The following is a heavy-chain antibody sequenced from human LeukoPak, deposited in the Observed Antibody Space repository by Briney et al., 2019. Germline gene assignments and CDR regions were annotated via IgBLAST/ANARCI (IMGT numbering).Heavy chain of an antibody. J-gene: IGHJ4*02. D-gene: IGHD3-10*01. V-gene: IGHV3-21*04. CDR2: ITKSSTYV. CDR1: RFTYRTHS. Sequence: GGSLRLACEASRFTYRTHSMNWVRQAPGKGLEWVSSITKSSTYVYYADSVKGRFTISRDNANNSLFLQMNNLGVDDTGVYYCARGSGVHVWGQGTLVIVSS. CDR3: ARGSGVHV.